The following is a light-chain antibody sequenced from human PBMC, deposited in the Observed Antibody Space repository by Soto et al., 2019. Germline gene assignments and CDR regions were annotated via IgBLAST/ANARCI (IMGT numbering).Light chain of an antibody. CDR3: EQYNNWPPYT. Sequence: EIVMTQSPATLSVSPGERATLSCRASQSVSSNLAWYQQKPGQAPRLLIYGASTRATGIPARFSGSGSGTEFTLPISSLQSEDLAVYYCEQYNNWPPYTFGQGTKLEIK. CDR1: QSVSSN. V-gene: IGKV3-15*01. J-gene: IGKJ2*01. CDR2: GAS.